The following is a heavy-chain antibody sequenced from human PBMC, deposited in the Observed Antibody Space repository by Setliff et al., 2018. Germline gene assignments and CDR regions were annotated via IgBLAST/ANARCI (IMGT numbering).Heavy chain of an antibody. CDR3: AREYFYGDYLDY. J-gene: IGHJ4*02. CDR1: GYTFTSHY. V-gene: IGHV1-46*01. CDR2: INPSSGRT. Sequence: ASVKVSCKASGYTFTSHYMHWVRQAPGLGLEWMGTINPSSGRTSYAQKFQGRVTMTRDTSTSTDDMDMSSLRSEDTAVYYCAREYFYGDYLDYWGQGTLVTVSS. D-gene: IGHD4-17*01.